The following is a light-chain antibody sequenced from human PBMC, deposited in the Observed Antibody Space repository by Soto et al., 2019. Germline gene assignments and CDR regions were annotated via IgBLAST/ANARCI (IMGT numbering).Light chain of an antibody. CDR3: QQYNSWPIT. CDR2: GAS. V-gene: IGKV3D-15*01. CDR1: QSVSSK. Sequence: EIVMTQSPATLSVSPGEGATLSCRASQSVSSKLAWYQQKPGQAPRLLIYGASSRATGIPDRFSGSGSGTEFTLTISGLQSEDFAVYYCQQYNSWPITFGQGTRLEI. J-gene: IGKJ5*01.